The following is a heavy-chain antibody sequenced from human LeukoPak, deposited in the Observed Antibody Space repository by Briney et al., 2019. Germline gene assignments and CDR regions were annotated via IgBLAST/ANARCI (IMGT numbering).Heavy chain of an antibody. Sequence: GGSLRLSCAASGFTFSRFTMNWVRQAPGKGLKWVSSITSSSSYIYYADSVKGRFSISRDNAKNSLYLQMNSLRAEDTALYYCARSWFGDSWGQGTLVTVSS. CDR2: ITSSSSYI. CDR1: GFTFSRFT. CDR3: ARSWFGDS. D-gene: IGHD3-10*01. J-gene: IGHJ4*02. V-gene: IGHV3-21*01.